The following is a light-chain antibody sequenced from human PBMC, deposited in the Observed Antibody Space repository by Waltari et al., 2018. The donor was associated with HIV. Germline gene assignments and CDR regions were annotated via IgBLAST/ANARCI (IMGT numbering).Light chain of an antibody. Sequence: DIVMTQSPDSLAVSLGERATILCRSSQILLNKSNKKNSLAWYQQRPGQPPSLLLYGASTRASGIPDRFSGSGSGTAFALTISSLQVEDVAVYYCQQYLDTHPTFGPGTKVEIK. CDR2: GAS. CDR1: QILLNKSNKKNS. J-gene: IGKJ1*01. CDR3: QQYLDTHPT. V-gene: IGKV4-1*01.